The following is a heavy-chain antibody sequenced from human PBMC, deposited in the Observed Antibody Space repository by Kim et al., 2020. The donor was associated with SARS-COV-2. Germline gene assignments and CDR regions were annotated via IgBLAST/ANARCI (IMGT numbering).Heavy chain of an antibody. CDR2: GSST. J-gene: IGHJ4*02. CDR3: ARVTFDY. Sequence: GSSTSHADSVKGRFTISRDNGKNTLYLQMNSLRAEDTAVYYCARVTFDYWGQGTLVTVSS. V-gene: IGHV3-74*01.